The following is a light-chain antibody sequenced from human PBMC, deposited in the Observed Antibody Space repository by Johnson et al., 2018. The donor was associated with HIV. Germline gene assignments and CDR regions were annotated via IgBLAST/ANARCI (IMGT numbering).Light chain of an antibody. CDR1: SSNIGNNY. CDR3: GTWDNSLSANV. J-gene: IGLJ1*01. CDR2: DNN. Sequence: QPVLTQPPSVSAAPGQKVTISCSGSSSNIGNNYVSWYQQLPGTAPKLLIYDNNKRPSGITDRFSGSKSGTSATLGITGLQTGDEADYYCGTWDNSLSANVFGTGTKVTVL. V-gene: IGLV1-51*01.